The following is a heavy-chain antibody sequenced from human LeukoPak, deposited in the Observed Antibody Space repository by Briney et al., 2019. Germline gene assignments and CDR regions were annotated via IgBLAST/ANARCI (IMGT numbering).Heavy chain of an antibody. V-gene: IGHV3-49*03. CDR2: IRGKAYGGTT. CDR3: TRSPYYYDSSGYLAY. CDR1: GFTFGDYA. Sequence: GGSLRLSCTASGFTFGDYAMSWFRQAPGKGLEWVGFIRGKAYGGTTEYAASVKGRFTISRDDSKSIAYLQMNSLKTEDTAVYYCTRSPYYYDSSGYLAYWGQGTLVTVSS. D-gene: IGHD3-22*01. J-gene: IGHJ4*02.